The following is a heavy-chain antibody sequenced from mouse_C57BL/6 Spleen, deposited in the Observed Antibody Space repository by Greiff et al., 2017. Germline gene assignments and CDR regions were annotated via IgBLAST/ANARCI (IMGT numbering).Heavy chain of an antibody. Sequence: EVKLVESGGDLVKPGGSLKLSCAASGFTFSSYGMSWVRQTPDKRLEWVATISSGGSYTYYPDSVKGRFTISRDNAKNTLYLQLSSLKSEDTAMYYCAKHREGGTYIGYAMDYWGQGTSVTVSS. D-gene: IGHD5-1*01. CDR3: AKHREGGTYIGYAMDY. V-gene: IGHV5-6*02. J-gene: IGHJ4*01. CDR1: GFTFSSYG. CDR2: ISSGGSYT.